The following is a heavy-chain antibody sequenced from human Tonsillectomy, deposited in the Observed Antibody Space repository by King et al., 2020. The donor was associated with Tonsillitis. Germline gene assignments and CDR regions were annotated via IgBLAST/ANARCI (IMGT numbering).Heavy chain of an antibody. J-gene: IGHJ5*02. D-gene: IGHD4-11*01. CDR1: GGSFSGYY. CDR3: ARGETLQGDWFDP. CDR2: INHSGST. Sequence: VQLQQWGAGLLKPSETLSLTCAVYGGSFSGYYWNWIRQPPGKGLEWIGEINHSGSTNYNPSLKSRVTISVDTSKNQFALKLSSVTAADTAVYYCARGETLQGDWFDPWGQGTLVTVSS. V-gene: IGHV4-34*01.